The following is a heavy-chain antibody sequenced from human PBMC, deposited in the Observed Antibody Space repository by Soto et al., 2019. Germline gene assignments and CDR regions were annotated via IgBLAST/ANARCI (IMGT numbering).Heavy chain of an antibody. Sequence: GGSLRLSCAASGFTFSSYWMSWVRQAPGKGLEWVANIKQDGSEKYYVDSVKGRFTISRDNAKNSLYLQMNSLRAEDTAVYYCARKYDFWSGQFDYWGQGTLVTVSS. D-gene: IGHD3-3*01. CDR1: GFTFSSYW. V-gene: IGHV3-7*01. CDR2: IKQDGSEK. CDR3: ARKYDFWSGQFDY. J-gene: IGHJ4*02.